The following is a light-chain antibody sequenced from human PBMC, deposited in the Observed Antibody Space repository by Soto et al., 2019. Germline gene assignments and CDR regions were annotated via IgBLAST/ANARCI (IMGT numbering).Light chain of an antibody. Sequence: QSPLTQPGSVYGSPGQSVPISCTGTIRDVGIYNLVSWYQLHPGKVPKLIIYEDTKRPSGISSRFSGSESGITAFLTISGLQAEDEADYYCCSYAGSSTYVFGTGTKVTVL. CDR3: CSYAGSSTYV. V-gene: IGLV2-23*01. CDR2: EDT. J-gene: IGLJ1*01. CDR1: IRDVGIYNL.